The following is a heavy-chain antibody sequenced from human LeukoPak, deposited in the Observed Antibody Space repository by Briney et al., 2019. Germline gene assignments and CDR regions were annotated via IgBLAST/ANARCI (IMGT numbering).Heavy chain of an antibody. Sequence: GGSLRLSCAASGFTFSSYSMNWVRQAPGKGLEWVSSISSSSSYIYYADSVKGRFTISRDNAKNSLYLQMNSLRAEDTAVYYCARGSGSPTYYFDYWGQGTLVTVS. CDR1: GFTFSSYS. CDR2: ISSSSSYI. J-gene: IGHJ4*02. CDR3: ARGSGSPTYYFDY. V-gene: IGHV3-21*01. D-gene: IGHD1-26*01.